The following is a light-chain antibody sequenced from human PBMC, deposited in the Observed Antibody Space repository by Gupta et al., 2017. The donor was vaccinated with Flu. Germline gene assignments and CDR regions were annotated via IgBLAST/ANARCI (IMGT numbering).Light chain of an antibody. Sequence: RVTISCSGSSSNIGSNPINWYQQVPGTAPRLLSYGNNQRPSGVPDRFSGSKSGTSASLAISGLQSEDEADYYCAGWDDSLNGWVFGGGTKLTVL. CDR2: GNN. CDR1: SSNIGSNP. CDR3: AGWDDSLNGWV. J-gene: IGLJ3*02. V-gene: IGLV1-44*01.